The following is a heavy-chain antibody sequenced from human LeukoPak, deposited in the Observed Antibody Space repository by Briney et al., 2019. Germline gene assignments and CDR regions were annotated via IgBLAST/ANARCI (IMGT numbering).Heavy chain of an antibody. CDR1: GGSISSGGYY. V-gene: IGHV4-31*03. CDR3: ARGPPRSLTGYYSLFDY. Sequence: SETLSLTCTVSGGSISSGGYYWSWIRQHPGKGLEWIGYIYYSGSTYYNPSLKSRVTISVDTSKNQFSLKLSSVTAADTAVYYCARGPPRSLTGYYSLFDYWGLGALITVSS. J-gene: IGHJ4*02. CDR2: IYYSGST. D-gene: IGHD3-9*01.